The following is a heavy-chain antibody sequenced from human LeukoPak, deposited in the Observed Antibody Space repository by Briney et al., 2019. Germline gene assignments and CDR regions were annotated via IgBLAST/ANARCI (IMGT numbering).Heavy chain of an antibody. CDR2: IIPIFGTA. CDR1: GGTFSSYA. V-gene: IGHV1-69*05. J-gene: IGHJ4*02. CDR3: ASTGRRTLGSYPNSYYFDY. Sequence: SVKVSCKASGGTFSSYAISWVRQAPGQGLEWMGGIIPIFGTANYAQKFQGRVTITTDESTSTAYMELSSLRSEDTAVYYCASTGRRTLGSYPNSYYFDYWGQGTLVTVSS. D-gene: IGHD1-26*01.